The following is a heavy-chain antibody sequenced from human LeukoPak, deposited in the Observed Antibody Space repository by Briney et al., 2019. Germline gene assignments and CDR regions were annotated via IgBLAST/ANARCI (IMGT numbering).Heavy chain of an antibody. J-gene: IGHJ4*02. V-gene: IGHV4-59*01. CDR2: IYYSGST. D-gene: IGHD4-11*01. CDR3: ARADYPTHDFDY. CDR1: GGSISSYY. Sequence: SETLSLTCSVSGGSISSYYWSWIRQPPGKGLEWIGYIYYSGSTNYNPSLKSRVTISVDTSNNQFSLKLSSVTAADTAVYYCARADYPTHDFDYWGQGTLVTVSS.